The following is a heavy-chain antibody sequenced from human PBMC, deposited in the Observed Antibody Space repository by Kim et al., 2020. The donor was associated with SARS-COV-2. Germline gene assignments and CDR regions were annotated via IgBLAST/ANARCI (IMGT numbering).Heavy chain of an antibody. Sequence: ASVKVSCKASGYTFTTYAINWVRQAPGQGLEWMGWISTRSGNPTYAQGFTGRLVFSLDTSVSTTYLQISSLKAEDTAVYYCVRDSYCSDDRCYSFEYWGQGPLVTVSS. CDR3: VRDSYCSDDRCYSFEY. J-gene: IGHJ4*02. D-gene: IGHD2-15*01. CDR1: GYTFTTYA. V-gene: IGHV7-4-1*02. CDR2: ISTRSGNP.